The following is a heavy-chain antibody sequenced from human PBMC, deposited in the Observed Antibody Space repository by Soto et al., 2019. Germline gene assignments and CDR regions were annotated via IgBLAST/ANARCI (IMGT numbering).Heavy chain of an antibody. CDR2: IWYDGSNK. J-gene: IGHJ5*02. CDR1: GFTFSSYG. V-gene: IGHV3-33*01. Sequence: GGSLRLSCASSGFTFSSYGMHWVRQAPGKGLEWVAVIWYDGSNKYYADSVKGRFTISRDNSKNTLYLQMNSLRAEDTAVYYCARDRDYDFWSGSNNWFDPWGQGTLVTVSS. CDR3: ARDRDYDFWSGSNNWFDP. D-gene: IGHD3-3*01.